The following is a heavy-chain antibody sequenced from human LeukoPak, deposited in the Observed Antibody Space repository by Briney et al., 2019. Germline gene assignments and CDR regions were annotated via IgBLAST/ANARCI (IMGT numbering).Heavy chain of an antibody. V-gene: IGHV3-30-3*01. CDR3: ARGARSGYSYGDY. CDR1: GFTFSYYA. J-gene: IGHJ4*02. CDR2: ISYDGSSK. Sequence: GRSLRLSCAASGFTFSYYAIHWVRQAPGKGLEWVAVISYDGSSKYYAGSVEGRFTISRDNSKNMLYLQMNSLTTEDTAVNYCARGARSGYSYGDYWGQGILVTVSS. D-gene: IGHD5-18*01.